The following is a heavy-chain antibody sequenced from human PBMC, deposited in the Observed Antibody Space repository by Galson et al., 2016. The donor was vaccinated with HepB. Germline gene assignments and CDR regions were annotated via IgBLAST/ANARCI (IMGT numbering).Heavy chain of an antibody. Sequence: SGAEVKKPGESLKISCKGYGYSFTAYWIAWVRQMPGKGLEWKRIIYPGDSDTRYGPSFQGQVTISADTSINTAHVQWSSLKASATAIYDGARLGGSYRYSDHWGQGTLVTVSS. CDR3: ARLGGSYRYSDH. CDR2: IYPGDSDT. CDR1: GYSFTAYW. D-gene: IGHD3-16*02. J-gene: IGHJ4*02. V-gene: IGHV5-51*01.